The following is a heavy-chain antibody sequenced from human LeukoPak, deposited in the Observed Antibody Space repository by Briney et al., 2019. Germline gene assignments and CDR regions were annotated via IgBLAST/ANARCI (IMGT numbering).Heavy chain of an antibody. Sequence: GGSLKPSCAASGFTFSSYGMHWVRPAPGKGLEWVAVIWIDGSNKYYADSVKGRFTISRDNSKNTLYLQVNSLRAEDTAVYYCARDNGYGSGSYYNYYFDYWGQGTLVTVSS. V-gene: IGHV3-33*01. J-gene: IGHJ4*02. CDR1: GFTFSSYG. CDR2: IWIDGSNK. D-gene: IGHD3-10*01. CDR3: ARDNGYGSGSYYNYYFDY.